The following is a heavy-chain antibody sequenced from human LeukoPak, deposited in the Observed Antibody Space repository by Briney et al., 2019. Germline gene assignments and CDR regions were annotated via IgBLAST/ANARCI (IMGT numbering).Heavy chain of an antibody. D-gene: IGHD4-17*01. V-gene: IGHV4-34*01. CDR3: ASTGTTVTTGYGMDV. J-gene: IGHJ6*02. Sequence: SETLSLTCAVYGGSFSGYYWSWIRQPPGKGLEWIGEINHSGSTNYNPSLKSRVTISVDTSKNQSSLKLSSVTAADTAVYYCASTGTTVTTGYGMDVWGQGTTVTVSS. CDR1: GGSFSGYY. CDR2: INHSGST.